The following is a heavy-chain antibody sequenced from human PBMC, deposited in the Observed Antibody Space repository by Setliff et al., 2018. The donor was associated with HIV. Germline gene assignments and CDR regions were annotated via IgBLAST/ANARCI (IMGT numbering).Heavy chain of an antibody. J-gene: IGHJ6*02. Sequence: EASVKVSCKSSGYTLTTYAISWVRQAPGQGLEWMGWFNTETGNPMYAQGFRGRFVFSLDTSVNTAYLQVSSLETEDTAVYYCARDLPLPGIAVAASMGRDYYYSMDVWGQGTTVTVSS. V-gene: IGHV7-4-1*02. CDR3: ARDLPLPGIAVAASMGRDYYYSMDV. D-gene: IGHD6-19*01. CDR2: FNTETGNP. CDR1: GYTLTTYA.